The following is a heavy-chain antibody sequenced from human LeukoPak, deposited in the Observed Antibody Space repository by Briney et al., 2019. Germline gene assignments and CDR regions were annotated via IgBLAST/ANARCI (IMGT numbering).Heavy chain of an antibody. D-gene: IGHD4-17*01. CDR2: IYYSGST. CDR1: GGSISSYY. Sequence: PSETLSLTCTVSGGSISSYYWSWIRQPPGKGLEWIGYIYYSGSTNYNPSLKSRVTISADTSKNQFSLKLSSVTAADTAVYYCARHPYGDYRNWFDPWGQGTLVTVSS. CDR3: ARHPYGDYRNWFDP. V-gene: IGHV4-59*08. J-gene: IGHJ5*02.